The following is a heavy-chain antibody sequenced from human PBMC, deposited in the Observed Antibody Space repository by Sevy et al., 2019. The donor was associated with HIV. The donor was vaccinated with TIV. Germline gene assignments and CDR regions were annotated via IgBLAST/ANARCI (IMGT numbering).Heavy chain of an antibody. CDR2: IWYYGTNK. J-gene: IGHJ3*02. D-gene: IGHD3-10*01. V-gene: IGHV3-33*01. Sequence: GCSLRLFFAASGFTFSSYGMHWVRQAPGKGLDWVALIWYYGTNKYYADSLKGRFTISRDNSKNRLYLQMNSLRAEDTAVYYCARGKPLRFTLVRGDLDIWGQGTIVTVSS. CDR3: ARGKPLRFTLVRGDLDI. CDR1: GFTFSSYG.